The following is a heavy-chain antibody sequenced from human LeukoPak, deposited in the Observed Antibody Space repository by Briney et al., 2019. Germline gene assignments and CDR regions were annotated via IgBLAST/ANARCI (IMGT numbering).Heavy chain of an antibody. J-gene: IGHJ3*02. CDR3: AKAQSLRHFDI. Sequence: PGGSLRLSCAASGFTFSSYWMHWVRQAPGKGLVWVSRINSDGSSTSYADSVKGRFTISRDNSKNTLYLQMNSLRAEDTAVYYCAKAQSLRHFDIWGQGTMVTVSS. CDR1: GFTFSSYW. D-gene: IGHD6-19*01. V-gene: IGHV3-74*01. CDR2: INSDGSST.